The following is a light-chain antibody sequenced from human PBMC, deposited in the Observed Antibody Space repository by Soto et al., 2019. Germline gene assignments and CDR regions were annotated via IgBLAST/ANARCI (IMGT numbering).Light chain of an antibody. CDR1: QSVSSSY. Sequence: EIVLTQSPGTLSLSPGERATLSCRASQSVSSSYLAWYQQKPGQAPRLLIYGASSRSTGIPDRFSVSGSGTDFTLTISRLEPEAFAVYYCQPYGSSPLTFGPGTKVY. J-gene: IGKJ3*01. CDR2: GAS. CDR3: QPYGSSPLT. V-gene: IGKV3-20*01.